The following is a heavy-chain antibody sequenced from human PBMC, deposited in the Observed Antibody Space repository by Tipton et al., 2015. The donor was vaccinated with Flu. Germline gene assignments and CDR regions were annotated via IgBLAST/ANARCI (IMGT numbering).Heavy chain of an antibody. CDR3: ARRDYSNYVSDPKSWFDP. D-gene: IGHD4-11*01. Sequence: TLSLTCSVSGYTISGGYYWGWIRQPPGKGLEWIGAVYHSGSTYYTPSLQSRVTLSIDTSKNQFSLKMKSVTATDMAAYYCARRDYSNYVSDPKSWFDPWGQGTLVAVSS. CDR1: GYTISGGYY. J-gene: IGHJ5*02. CDR2: VYHSGST. V-gene: IGHV4-38-2*01.